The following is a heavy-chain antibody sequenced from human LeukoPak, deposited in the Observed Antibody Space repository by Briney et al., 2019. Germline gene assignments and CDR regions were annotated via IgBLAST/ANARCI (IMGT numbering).Heavy chain of an antibody. V-gene: IGHV1-18*01. CDR3: ARGDWLDY. CDR2: ISTYNGNT. Sequence: GAPVKVSCKTSGGALGSYSISWVRRAPGQGLEWMGWISTYNGNTNYAQKLQGRVTTTTDTSTSTAYMEVRSLRSDDTAVYYCARGDWLDYWGQGTLVTVSS. CDR1: GGALGSYS. D-gene: IGHD3/OR15-3a*01. J-gene: IGHJ4*02.